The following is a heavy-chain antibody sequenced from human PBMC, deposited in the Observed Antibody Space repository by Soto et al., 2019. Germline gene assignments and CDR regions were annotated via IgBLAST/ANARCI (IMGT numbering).Heavy chain of an antibody. D-gene: IGHD7-27*01. V-gene: IGHV4-59*11. CDR2: IHYSGST. J-gene: IGHJ5*02. CDR3: ARDLHSLWGHSWFDP. Sequence: SETLSLTCIVSGGSISSHYWSWIRQPPGKELEWIGYIHYSGSTKYNPSLRSRVTISVDTSKNQFSLKLSSVTAADTAVYYCARDLHSLWGHSWFDPWGQGTLVTVSS. CDR1: GGSISSHY.